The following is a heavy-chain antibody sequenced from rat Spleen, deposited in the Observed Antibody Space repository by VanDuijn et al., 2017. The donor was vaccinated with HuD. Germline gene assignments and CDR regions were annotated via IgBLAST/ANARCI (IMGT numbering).Heavy chain of an antibody. CDR1: GFIFSYHD. J-gene: IGHJ1*01. V-gene: IGHV5-25*01. Sequence: EVQLVESGGGLVQPGRSLKLSCAASGFIFSYHDMAWVRQAPTKGLEWVASISPSGGSTSYRDSVKARFTVSRDNAKTTLYLQMDLLRSEDTATYYCARADLDNYWYFDLWGPGTMVTVSS. D-gene: IGHD2-1*01. CDR3: ARADLDNYWYFDL. CDR2: ISPSGGST.